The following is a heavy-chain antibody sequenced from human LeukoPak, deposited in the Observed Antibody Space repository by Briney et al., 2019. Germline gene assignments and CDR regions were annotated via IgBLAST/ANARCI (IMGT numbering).Heavy chain of an antibody. D-gene: IGHD3-10*01. V-gene: IGHV3-23*01. CDR3: ARERYGSGSLYYYYGMDV. J-gene: IGHJ6*02. Sequence: GVSLRLSCAASGFTFSSYAMTWVRQAPGKGLEWASGVSGSGGSTYYADSVKGRFTISRDNSKNTLYLQMNSLRAEDTAVYYCARERYGSGSLYYYYGMDVWGQGTTVTVSS. CDR1: GFTFSSYA. CDR2: VSGSGGST.